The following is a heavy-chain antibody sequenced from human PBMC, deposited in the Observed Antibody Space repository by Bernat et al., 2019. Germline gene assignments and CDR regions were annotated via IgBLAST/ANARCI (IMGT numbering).Heavy chain of an antibody. D-gene: IGHD6-19*01. V-gene: IGHV1-69*08. Sequence: QVQLVQSGAEVKKPGSSVKVSCKASGGTFSSYTISWVRQAPGQGLEWMGRIIPILGIANYAQKFQGRVTITADKSTSTAYMELSSLRSEDTAVYYCARDEVAANYYYHGMDVWGQGTSVTVSS. CDR2: IIPILGIA. J-gene: IGHJ6*02. CDR3: ARDEVAANYYYHGMDV. CDR1: GGTFSSYT.